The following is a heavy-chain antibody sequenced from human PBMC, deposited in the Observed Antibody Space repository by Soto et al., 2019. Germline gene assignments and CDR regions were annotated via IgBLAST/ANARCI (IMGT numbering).Heavy chain of an antibody. Sequence: SETLSLTCAVSGGSISSSNWWSWVRQPPGKGLEWIGEIYHSGSTNYNPSLKGRVTISVDKSKNQFSLKLSSVTAADTAVYYCAREPSYYDILTGYYEDYYYGMDVWGQGTTVTVSS. CDR1: GGSISSSNW. V-gene: IGHV4-4*02. CDR2: IYHSGST. J-gene: IGHJ6*02. D-gene: IGHD3-9*01. CDR3: AREPSYYDILTGYYEDYYYGMDV.